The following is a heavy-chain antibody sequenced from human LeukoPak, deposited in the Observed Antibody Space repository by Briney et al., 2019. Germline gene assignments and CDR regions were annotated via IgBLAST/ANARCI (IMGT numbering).Heavy chain of an antibody. CDR2: TYYRSKWHN. CDR1: GDSVSNKNTA. V-gene: IGHV6-1*01. Sequence: SQTLSLTCAISGDSVSNKNTAWNWIRQSPSRGLEWLGSTYYRSKWHNTYAASVKSRITINPDTSKNQFSLQLNSVTPEDTAVYYCVRHDGRGGATMGAFDSWGQGSLVIVSS. J-gene: IGHJ5*01. CDR3: VRHDGRGGATMGAFDS. D-gene: IGHD5-12*01.